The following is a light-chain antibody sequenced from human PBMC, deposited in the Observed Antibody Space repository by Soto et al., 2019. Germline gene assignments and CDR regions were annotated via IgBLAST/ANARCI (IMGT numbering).Light chain of an antibody. V-gene: IGKV1-5*01. CDR2: DAS. CDR3: QQYGSVSPST. CDR1: RSISNW. J-gene: IGKJ4*02. Sequence: DIQMTQSPSTLSASLGDRVTITCRASRSISNWLAWYPRRPGIAPKLLIFDASVMPSGVPSRFSGSGSGTEFTLSISRLQTDDFATYYCQQYGSVSPSTCGGGTKV.